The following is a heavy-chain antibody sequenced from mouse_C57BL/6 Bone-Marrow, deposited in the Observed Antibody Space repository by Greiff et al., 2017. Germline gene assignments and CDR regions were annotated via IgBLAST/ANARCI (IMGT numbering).Heavy chain of an antibody. V-gene: IGHV1-85*01. CDR1: GYTFTSYD. CDR2: IYPRDGSP. CDR3: ARLEFDGSSGDWYVDV. J-gene: IGHJ1*03. Sequence: QVQLKQSGPELVKPGASVKLSCKASGYTFTSYDINRVKQRPGQGLEWIGWIYPRDGSPKYNEKFKGKATLTVDTSSSTAYMELHSLTSEDSAVYFCARLEFDGSSGDWYVDVWGTVTTVTVSS. D-gene: IGHD1-1*01.